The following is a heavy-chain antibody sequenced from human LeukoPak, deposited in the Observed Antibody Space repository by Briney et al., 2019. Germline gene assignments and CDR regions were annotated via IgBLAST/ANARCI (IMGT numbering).Heavy chain of an antibody. J-gene: IGHJ4*02. Sequence: GGSLRLSCVGSGFMFSDYYMSWIRQAPGKGLEWGSTISSGGHIYYEDSVKGRFTISRDNAKNSLYLQMNSLRAEDTAVYYCARDQDGGKYYYESSGYSHWGQGILVTVSS. D-gene: IGHD3-22*01. CDR2: ISSGGHI. CDR1: GFMFSDYY. V-gene: IGHV3-69-1*01. CDR3: ARDQDGGKYYYESSGYSH.